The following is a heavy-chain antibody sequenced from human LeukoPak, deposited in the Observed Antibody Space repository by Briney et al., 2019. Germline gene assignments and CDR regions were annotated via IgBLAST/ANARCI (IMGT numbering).Heavy chain of an antibody. CDR1: GFTFSSYA. J-gene: IGHJ4*02. Sequence: GGSLRLSCAASGFTFSSYAMHWVRQAPGKGLEWVAVISYDGSNKYYADSVKGRFTISRDNAKNSLYLQMSSLRAEDTALYYCAKGPTLAGDYFDYWGQGTLVTVSS. V-gene: IGHV3-30*04. CDR3: AKGPTLAGDYFDY. CDR2: ISYDGSNK. D-gene: IGHD6-19*01.